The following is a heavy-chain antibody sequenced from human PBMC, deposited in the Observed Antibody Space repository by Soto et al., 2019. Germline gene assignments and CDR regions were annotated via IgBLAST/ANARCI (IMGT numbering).Heavy chain of an antibody. CDR1: GGSISSYY. Sequence: SETLSLTCTVSGGSISSYYWSWIRQPPGKGLEWIGYIYYRGSTNYNPSLKSRVTISVDTSKNQFSLKLSSVTAADTAVYYCARGRPQMSLSRIAVHHYDYWGQGTLVTVSS. D-gene: IGHD6-19*01. CDR2: IYYRGST. CDR3: ARGRPQMSLSRIAVHHYDY. J-gene: IGHJ4*02. V-gene: IGHV4-59*01.